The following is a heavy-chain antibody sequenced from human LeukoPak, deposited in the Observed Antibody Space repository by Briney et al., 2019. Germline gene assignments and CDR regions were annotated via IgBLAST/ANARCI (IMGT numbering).Heavy chain of an antibody. V-gene: IGHV4-34*01. Sequence: SETLSLTCAVYGGSLNGYYWSWIRQPPGKGLEWIGEGGNSGGTKFNPSLKSRVTISADTSKNQFSLKLSSVTAADTAVYYCARYSSYYGRYFDYWGQGTLVTVSS. J-gene: IGHJ4*02. CDR3: ARYSSYYGRYFDY. CDR1: GGSLNGYY. CDR2: GGNSGGT. D-gene: IGHD1-26*01.